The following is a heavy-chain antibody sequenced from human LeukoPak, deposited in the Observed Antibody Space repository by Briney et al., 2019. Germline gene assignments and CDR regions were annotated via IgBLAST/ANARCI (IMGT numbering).Heavy chain of an antibody. CDR3: TTGPGNSGY. V-gene: IGHV3-15*01. D-gene: IGHD4-23*01. CDR1: GFTVSSNY. CDR2: IKSTTVDATP. Sequence: QSGGSLRLSCAVSGFTVSSNYMNWVRQAPGKGLEWVGRIKSTTVDATPEYAAPVKGRFTISRDDSKNTVYLQMNSLKTEDTAVYYCTTGPGNSGYWGQGTLVTVSS. J-gene: IGHJ4*02.